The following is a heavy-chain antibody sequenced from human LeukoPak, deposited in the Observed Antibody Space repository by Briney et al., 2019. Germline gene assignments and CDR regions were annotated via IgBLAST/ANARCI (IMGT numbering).Heavy chain of an antibody. J-gene: IGHJ4*02. CDR1: GFTFSSYA. CDR3: ARGLRHCDRTSCFQPFDC. CDR2: INGGGVNT. V-gene: IGHV3-23*01. Sequence: PGGSLRLSCAASGFTFSSYAMSWVRQAPGKGLEWVSTINGGGVNTHYADSVGGRFTISRDNSKNTLFLQMNSLRDEDTAMYYCARGLRHCDRTSCFQPFDCWGQGTLVTVSS. D-gene: IGHD2-2*01.